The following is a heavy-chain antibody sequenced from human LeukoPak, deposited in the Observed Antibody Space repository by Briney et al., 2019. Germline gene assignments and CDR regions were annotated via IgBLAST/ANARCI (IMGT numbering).Heavy chain of an antibody. CDR3: AREDYCSGGSCYSGYFQH. CDR1: GGSISSYY. D-gene: IGHD2-15*01. V-gene: IGHV4-59*01. Sequence: SETLSLTCTVSGGSISSYYWSWIRQPPGKGLEWIGYIYYSGTTNYNPSLKGRVTISVDTSKNQFSLKLSSVTAADTAVYYCAREDYCSGGSCYSGYFQHWGQGTLVTVSS. CDR2: IYYSGTT. J-gene: IGHJ1*01.